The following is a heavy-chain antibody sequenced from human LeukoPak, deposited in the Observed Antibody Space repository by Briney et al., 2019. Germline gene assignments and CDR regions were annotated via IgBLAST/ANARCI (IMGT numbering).Heavy chain of an antibody. CDR2: LSSDSGAI. D-gene: IGHD1-1*01. CDR3: VRELAY. J-gene: IGHJ4*02. V-gene: IGHV3-48*01. CDR1: GFTFSTYM. Sequence: AGTLRLSCAASGFTFSTYMMNWVRQAPGKGLEWLSYLSSDSGAIYYADSVQGRFTISRDNSQKSLYLQMNSLRVEDTAVYYCVRELAYWGQGALVTVSS.